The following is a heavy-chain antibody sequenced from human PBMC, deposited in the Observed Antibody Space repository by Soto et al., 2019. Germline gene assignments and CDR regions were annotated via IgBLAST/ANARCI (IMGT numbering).Heavy chain of an antibody. D-gene: IGHD6-19*01. V-gene: IGHV4-39*01. CDR3: ARQYLFVSSSGPVDY. CDR2: IYYSGST. Sequence: PSETLSLTCTVSGGSISSSSYYWGWIRQPPGKGLEWIRSIYYSGSTYYNPSLKRRVTISVDTSKNKFSLKLSSVTAADTALYYCARQYLFVSSSGPVDYWGQGTLVTVSS. CDR1: GGSISSSSYY. J-gene: IGHJ4*02.